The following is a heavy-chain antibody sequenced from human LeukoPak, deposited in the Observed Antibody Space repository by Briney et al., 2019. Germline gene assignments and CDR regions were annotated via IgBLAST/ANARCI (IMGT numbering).Heavy chain of an antibody. V-gene: IGHV3-23*01. Sequence: GGSLRLSCAASGFTFSSYAMSWVRQAPGKGLKWVSAISGSGGSTYYADSVKGRFTISRDNSKNTLYLQMNSLRAEDTAVYYCAKGDYYGSGPFDYWGQGTLVTVSS. CDR1: GFTFSSYA. D-gene: IGHD3-10*01. CDR2: ISGSGGST. CDR3: AKGDYYGSGPFDY. J-gene: IGHJ4*02.